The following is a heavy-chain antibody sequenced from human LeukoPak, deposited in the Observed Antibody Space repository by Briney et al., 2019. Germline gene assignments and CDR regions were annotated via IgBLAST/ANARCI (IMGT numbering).Heavy chain of an antibody. J-gene: IGHJ4*02. CDR1: GFTVSSNY. V-gene: IGHV3-30*03. CDR3: ARHPGYFDY. CDR2: ISYDGSNK. Sequence: GGSLRLSCAASGFTVSSNYMNWVRQAPGKGLEWVAVISYDGSNKYYADSVEGRFTISRDNSKNTLYLQMNSLRAEDTAVYYCARHPGYFDYWGQGTLVTVSS.